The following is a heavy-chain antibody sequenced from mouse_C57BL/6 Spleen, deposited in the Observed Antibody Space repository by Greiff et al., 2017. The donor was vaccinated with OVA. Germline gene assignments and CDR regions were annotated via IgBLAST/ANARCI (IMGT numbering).Heavy chain of an antibody. CDR1: GYTFTDYY. CDR3: ARSGNHAMDY. Sequence: VQLQQSGPELVKPGASVKISCKASGYTFTDYYINWVKQRPGQGLEWIGWIFPGSGSTYYNEKFKGKATLTVDKPSSTAYMLLSSLTSEDSAVYFCARSGNHAMDYWGQGTSVTVSS. D-gene: IGHD2-1*01. V-gene: IGHV1-75*01. CDR2: IFPGSGST. J-gene: IGHJ4*01.